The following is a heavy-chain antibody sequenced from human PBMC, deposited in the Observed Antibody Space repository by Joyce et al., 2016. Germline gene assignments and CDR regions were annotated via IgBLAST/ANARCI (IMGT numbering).Heavy chain of an antibody. Sequence: QLQLVQSGAEVKKPGASVKVSCKASGYIFTNYGTTWVRQAPGQGLEWMGWISAYNGHTIYAQNLQGRVTLTTDTSTSTASMELMSLRSDDTAIYYCARTINWNCDYWGQGTLVTVSS. CDR3: ARTINWNCDY. CDR1: GYIFTNYG. D-gene: IGHD1-7*01. CDR2: ISAYNGHT. J-gene: IGHJ4*02. V-gene: IGHV1-18*01.